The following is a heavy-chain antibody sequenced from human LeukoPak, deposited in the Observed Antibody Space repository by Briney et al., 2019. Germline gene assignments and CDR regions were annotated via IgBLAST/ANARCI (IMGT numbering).Heavy chain of an antibody. V-gene: IGHV4-39*07. D-gene: IGHD3-22*01. CDR3: ARTSRYYDSSGYYGY. CDR2: IYYSGST. CDR1: GGSISSSSYY. Sequence: SETLSLTCTVSGGSISSSSYYWGWIRQPPGKGLEWIGSIYYSGSTYYNPSLKSRVTISVDTSKNQFSLKLSSVTAADTAVYYCARTSRYYDSSGYYGYWGQGTLVTDSS. J-gene: IGHJ4*02.